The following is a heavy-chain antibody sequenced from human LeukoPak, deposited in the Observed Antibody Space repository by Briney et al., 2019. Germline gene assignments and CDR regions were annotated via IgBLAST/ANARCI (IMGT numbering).Heavy chain of an antibody. CDR1: GGSFGRYA. D-gene: IGHD3-3*01. V-gene: IGHV1-69*01. CDR3: ARGYYDFWSGYYGALERRYYYYYGMDV. Sequence: ASVKVSCKAPGGSFGRYAIHWVRQAPGQGLEWMGGIVPILGTANYAQKFQGRVTITADESTSTAYMELSSLRSEDTAVYYCARGYYDFWSGYYGALERRYYYYYGMDVWGQGTTVTVSS. J-gene: IGHJ6*02. CDR2: IVPILGTA.